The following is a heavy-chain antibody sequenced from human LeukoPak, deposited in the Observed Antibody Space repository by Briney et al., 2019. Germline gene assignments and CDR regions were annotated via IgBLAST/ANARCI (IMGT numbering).Heavy chain of an antibody. CDR3: ATGRGSLYYFDF. V-gene: IGHV3-15*01. CDR2: IRSKSDGGTP. Sequence: SGGSLRLSCAASGFTFSDYYMSWIRQAPGKGLEWVGRIRSKSDGGTPEYAAPVKGRFTISRDDSTNTLSLEMNSLDTEDTALYYCATGRGSLYYFDFWGQGTLVTVSS. CDR1: GFTFSDYY. J-gene: IGHJ4*02. D-gene: IGHD1-26*01.